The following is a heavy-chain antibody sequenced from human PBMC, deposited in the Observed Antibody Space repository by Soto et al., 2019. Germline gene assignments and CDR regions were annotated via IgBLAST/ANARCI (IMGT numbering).Heavy chain of an antibody. CDR3: ARGQSLHRWLDP. Sequence: SVKVSCKASGYTFTSYAMHWLRQAPGQGLEWMGGIIPLFGTPNYAQRFQGRVTITADESTSTAYMELNNLKSEDTAVYYCARGQSLHRWLDPWGPGTQVTVS. CDR2: IIPLFGTP. CDR1: GYTFTSYA. V-gene: IGHV1-69*13. D-gene: IGHD4-4*01. J-gene: IGHJ5*02.